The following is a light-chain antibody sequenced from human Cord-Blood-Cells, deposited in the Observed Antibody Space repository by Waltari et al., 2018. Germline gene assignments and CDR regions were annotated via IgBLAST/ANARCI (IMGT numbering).Light chain of an antibody. CDR1: QSVLYSSNNKNY. CDR3: QQYYSTPPA. Sequence: DIVMTQSPDSLTVSLGERATIHCKSSQSVLYSSNNKNYLAWYQQKPGQPPKLLIYWASTREAGVPERFRGSGSGTDFTLTISSLQAEDVAVYDCQQYYSTPPAFGQGTKVEIK. V-gene: IGKV4-1*01. CDR2: WAS. J-gene: IGKJ1*01.